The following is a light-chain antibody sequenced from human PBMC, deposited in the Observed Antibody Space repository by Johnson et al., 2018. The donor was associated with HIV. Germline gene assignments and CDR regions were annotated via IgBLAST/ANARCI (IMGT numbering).Light chain of an antibody. Sequence: QSVLTQPPSVSAAPGQKVTISCSGSSSNIGNNSVSWYQQLPGTTPRLLIYENNKRPSGIPDRFSGSKSGTSATLDLTGLPTGDEADYYCGTWDSSLSAVPFGTGTKVTVL. CDR3: GTWDSSLSAVP. CDR2: ENN. CDR1: SSNIGNNS. J-gene: IGLJ1*01. V-gene: IGLV1-51*02.